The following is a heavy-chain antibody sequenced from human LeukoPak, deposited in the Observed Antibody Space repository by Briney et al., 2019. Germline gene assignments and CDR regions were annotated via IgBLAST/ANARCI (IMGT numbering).Heavy chain of an antibody. D-gene: IGHD6-19*01. J-gene: IGHJ4*02. CDR1: GFTFSSYA. CDR3: ARVGQAVAGLDY. V-gene: IGHV3-64*01. Sequence: GGSLRPSCAASGFTFSSYAMHWVRQAPGKGLEYVSAISSNGGSTYYANSVKGRFTISRDNSKNTLYLQMGSLGAEDMAVYYCARVGQAVAGLDYWGQGTLVTVSS. CDR2: ISSNGGST.